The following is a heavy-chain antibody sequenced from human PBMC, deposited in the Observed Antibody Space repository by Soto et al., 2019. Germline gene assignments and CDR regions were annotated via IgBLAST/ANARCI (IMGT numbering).Heavy chain of an antibody. CDR2: ISSSSSYI. CDR3: ARDTYYDILTGYYSFDY. J-gene: IGHJ4*02. D-gene: IGHD3-9*01. CDR1: GFTFSSYS. Sequence: GGSLRLSCAASGFTFSSYSMNWVRQAPGKGLEWVSSISSSSSYIYYADSVKGRFTISRDNAKNSLYLQMNSLRAEDTAVYYCARDTYYDILTGYYSFDYWGKGTLVTVSS. V-gene: IGHV3-21*01.